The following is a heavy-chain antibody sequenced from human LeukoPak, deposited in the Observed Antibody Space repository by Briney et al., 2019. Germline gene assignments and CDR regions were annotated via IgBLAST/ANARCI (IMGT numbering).Heavy chain of an antibody. CDR1: GFTFSSYG. V-gene: IGHV3-30*18. CDR3: AKEGSSSSDYFDY. CDR2: ISYDGSNK. D-gene: IGHD6-6*01. Sequence: GGSLRLSCAASGFTFSSYGMHWVRQAPGKGLEWVAVISYDGSNKYYADSVKGRFTISRDNSKNTLYLQMNSLRAEATAVYYCAKEGSSSSDYFDYWGQGTLVTVSS. J-gene: IGHJ4*02.